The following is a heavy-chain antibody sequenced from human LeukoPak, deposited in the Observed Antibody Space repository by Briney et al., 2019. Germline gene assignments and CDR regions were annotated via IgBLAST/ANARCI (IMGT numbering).Heavy chain of an antibody. Sequence: GGSLRLFCAASGFTFRSYWMSWVRQAPGKGLEWVANIKQDGSEKYYVDSVKGRFTIPRDNAKNSLYLQMNSLRAEDTAVYYCARGKRAAYDAFDIWGQGTMVTVSS. J-gene: IGHJ3*02. V-gene: IGHV3-7*01. CDR2: IKQDGSEK. D-gene: IGHD6-13*01. CDR3: ARGKRAAYDAFDI. CDR1: GFTFRSYW.